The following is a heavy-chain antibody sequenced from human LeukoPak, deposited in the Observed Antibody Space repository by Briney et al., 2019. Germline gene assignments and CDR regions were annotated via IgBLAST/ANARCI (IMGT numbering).Heavy chain of an antibody. D-gene: IGHD5-18*01. CDR1: GYSFTDYG. J-gene: IGHJ6*02. CDR2: ISGYNGYT. V-gene: IGHV1-18*01. CDR3: ARDTALASIAYYFGMDV. Sequence: ASVKVSCKASGYSFTDYGISWVRQAPGQGLEWMGWISGYNGYTSYAQKFQGRVTMTTQTSTSTAYMEVRSLRSDATAVYYCARDTALASIAYYFGMDVWGQGTTVTVSS.